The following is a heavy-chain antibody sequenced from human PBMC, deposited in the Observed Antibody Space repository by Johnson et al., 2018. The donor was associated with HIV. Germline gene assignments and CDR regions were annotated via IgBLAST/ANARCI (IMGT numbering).Heavy chain of an antibody. J-gene: IGHJ3*02. D-gene: IGHD3-16*01. V-gene: IGHV3-20*04. CDR2: INWNGGST. CDR1: GFTFEDYG. CDR3: ARGGIWGSWAFDI. Sequence: VHLVESGGGAVRPGGSLRLSCVVSGFTFEDYGMSWVRQAPGKGLEWVSAINWNGGSTTYADSVKGRFIISRDNSKNTLYLQMNSLRAEDTAVYYCARGGIWGSWAFDIWGQGTMVTVSS.